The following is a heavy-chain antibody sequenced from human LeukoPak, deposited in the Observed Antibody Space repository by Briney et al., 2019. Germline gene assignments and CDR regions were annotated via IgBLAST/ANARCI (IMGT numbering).Heavy chain of an antibody. J-gene: IGHJ4*02. D-gene: IGHD6-13*01. CDR3: ARAIAAAGTLDY. V-gene: IGHV3-20*01. Sequence: PGGSLRLSCAASGFTFDDYGMSWVRQAPGKGLEWVSGINWNGGSTGYADSVKGRFTISRDNAKNSPYLQMNSLRAEDTALYHCARAIAAAGTLDYWGQGTLVTVSS. CDR2: INWNGGST. CDR1: GFTFDDYG.